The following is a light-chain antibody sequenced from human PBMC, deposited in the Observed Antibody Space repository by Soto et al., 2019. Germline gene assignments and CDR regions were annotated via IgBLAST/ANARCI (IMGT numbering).Light chain of an antibody. V-gene: IGKV1-33*01. CDR3: QHYNSYSEA. CDR2: HAS. CDR1: QNITNN. Sequence: DIQMTQSPSSLSASIGDRVTITFQASQNITNNLSWYQQKPGKAPNLLIYHASKLAKGVTSRFSGSGSGTEFTLTISSLQPDDFATYYCQHYNSYSEAFGQGTKV. J-gene: IGKJ1*01.